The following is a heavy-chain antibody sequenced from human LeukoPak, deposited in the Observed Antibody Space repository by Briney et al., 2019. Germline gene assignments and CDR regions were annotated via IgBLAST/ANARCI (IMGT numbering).Heavy chain of an antibody. V-gene: IGHV4-39*01. J-gene: IGHJ4*02. CDR1: GGSINSGSHY. CDR3: AREEASAADY. D-gene: IGHD6-13*01. CDR2: IYYNGGT. Sequence: SETLSLTCTVSGGSINSGSHYWAWIRQPPGKGLEWIGSIYYNGGTFYSPSLKSRASISVDTSKNQFSLKLSSVTAADTSVYFCAREEASAADYWGQGTLVTVSS.